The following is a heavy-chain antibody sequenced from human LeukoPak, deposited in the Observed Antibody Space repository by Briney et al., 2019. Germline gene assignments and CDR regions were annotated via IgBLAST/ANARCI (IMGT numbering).Heavy chain of an antibody. D-gene: IGHD6-6*01. Sequence: SVKVSCKASGGTFSSYAISWVRQAPGQGLEWMGGIIPIFGTANYAQKFQGRVTITTDESTSTAYMELSSLRSEDTAVYYCAADGDRSRSARPWGTTYFDYWGQGTLVTVSS. V-gene: IGHV1-69*05. CDR1: GGTFSSYA. J-gene: IGHJ4*02. CDR3: AADGDRSRSARPWGTTYFDY. CDR2: IIPIFGTA.